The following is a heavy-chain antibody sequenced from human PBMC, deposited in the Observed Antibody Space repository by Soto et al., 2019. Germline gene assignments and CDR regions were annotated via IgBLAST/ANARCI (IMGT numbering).Heavy chain of an antibody. D-gene: IGHD1-7*01. J-gene: IGHJ6*02. Sequence: VASVKVSCKASGGTFSSYAISWVRQAPGQGLEWMGGIIPIFGTANYAQKFQGRVTITADESTSTAYMELSSLRSEDTAVYYCARAPPGGTTGRGYYYYGMDVWGQGTTVTVSS. CDR2: IIPIFGTA. CDR3: ARAPPGGTTGRGYYYYGMDV. V-gene: IGHV1-69*13. CDR1: GGTFSSYA.